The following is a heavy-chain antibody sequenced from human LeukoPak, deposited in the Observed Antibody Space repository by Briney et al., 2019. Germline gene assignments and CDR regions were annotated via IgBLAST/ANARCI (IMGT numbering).Heavy chain of an antibody. Sequence: PSETLSLTCTVSGGSFSGPYWSWIRQTPGKGLEWIGYIYHNGDTRYNPSLKSRVTMSLDTSKNQFSLNLSSVTAADTAVYYCARVGGTIFGGVNRGAFDYWGQGTLVTVSS. D-gene: IGHD3-3*01. CDR2: IYHNGDT. CDR3: ARVGGTIFGGVNRGAFDY. CDR1: GGSFSGPY. V-gene: IGHV4-59*11. J-gene: IGHJ4*02.